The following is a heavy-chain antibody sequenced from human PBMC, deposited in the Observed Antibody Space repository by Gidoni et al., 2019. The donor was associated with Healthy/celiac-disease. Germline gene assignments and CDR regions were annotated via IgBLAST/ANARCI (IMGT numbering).Heavy chain of an antibody. CDR3: ARQGEITMVRGVGDWFDP. CDR1: GYRFTSYW. V-gene: IGHV5-51*01. Sequence: EVQLVQSGAEVKKPGASLQISCKGSGYRFTSYWIGWVRQMPGKGLAWAGIIYPGDSDTRYSPSFQGQVTISADKSISTAYLQWSSLKASDTAMYYCARQGEITMVRGVGDWFDPWGQGTLVTVSS. J-gene: IGHJ5*02. CDR2: IYPGDSDT. D-gene: IGHD3-10*01.